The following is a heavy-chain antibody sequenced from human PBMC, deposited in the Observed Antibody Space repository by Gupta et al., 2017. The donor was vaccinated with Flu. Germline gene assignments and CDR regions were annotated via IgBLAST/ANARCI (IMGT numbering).Heavy chain of an antibody. CDR2: INPNNGAK. D-gene: IGHD2/OR15-2a*01. V-gene: IGHV1-2*04. J-gene: IGHJ4*02. Sequence: QVQLVQSGAEVKKPGASVKVSCKASGYSFTGYYIHWVRQAPGQGPEWLGWINPNNGAKNYAQKFQGSVIMNRDTSMSTVFMELSRLRSDDTDVYYCARAGREFYDASLYFWGQGTLVTVSS. CDR1: GYSFTGYY. CDR3: ARAGREFYDASLYF.